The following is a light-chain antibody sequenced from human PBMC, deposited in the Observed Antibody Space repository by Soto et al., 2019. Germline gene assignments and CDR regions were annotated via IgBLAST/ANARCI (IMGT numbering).Light chain of an antibody. V-gene: IGKV1-5*01. CDR3: QQYNSYPYT. CDR2: DAS. CDR1: QSISSW. J-gene: IGKJ3*01. Sequence: DIQMTQSPSTLSASVGDRVTITCRASQSISSWLAWYQQKPGKAPKLLIYDASSLESGVPARFSGSGSGTEFTLTISSLQPDEFATYYGQQYNSYPYTFGPGTKVDIK.